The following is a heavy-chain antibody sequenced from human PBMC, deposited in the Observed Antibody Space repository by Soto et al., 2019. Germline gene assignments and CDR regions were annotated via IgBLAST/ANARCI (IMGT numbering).Heavy chain of an antibody. CDR2: IYYSGST. CDR1: GGSISSSSYY. CDR3: ARHPDCSGGSCYGNWFDP. J-gene: IGHJ5*02. V-gene: IGHV4-39*01. Sequence: SETLSLTCTVSGGSISSSSYYWGWIRQPPGKGLEWIGSIYYSGSTYYNPSLKTRFTISENTSKNQFSLKLSSVTAADTAVYYCARHPDCSGGSCYGNWFDPWGQGTLVTVSS. D-gene: IGHD2-15*01.